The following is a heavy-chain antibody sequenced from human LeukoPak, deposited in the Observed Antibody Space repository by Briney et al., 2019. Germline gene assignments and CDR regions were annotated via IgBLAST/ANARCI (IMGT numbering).Heavy chain of an antibody. D-gene: IGHD3-10*01. CDR3: ARDKFGELFFDY. V-gene: IGHV4-39*07. J-gene: IGHJ4*02. Sequence: SETLSLTCTVSGGSISSRSYYWGWIRQPPGKGLEWIGSIYYSGSTYYNPSLKSRVTISVDTSKTQFSLKLSSVTAADTAVYYCARDKFGELFFDYWGQGTLLTVSS. CDR2: IYYSGST. CDR1: GGSISSRSYY.